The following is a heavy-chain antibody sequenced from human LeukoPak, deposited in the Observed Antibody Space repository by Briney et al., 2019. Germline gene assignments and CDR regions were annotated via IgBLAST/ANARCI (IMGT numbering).Heavy chain of an antibody. CDR3: ARDAEYCGGDCGGFYYYGMDV. Sequence: SETLSLTCTVSGGSISSYYWSWIRQPPGKGLEWIGYIYYSGSTNYNPSLKSRVTISVDTSKNQFSLKLSSVTAADTAVYYCARDAEYCGGDCGGFYYYGMDVWGQGTTVTVSS. CDR2: IYYSGST. CDR1: GGSISSYY. J-gene: IGHJ6*02. D-gene: IGHD2-21*02. V-gene: IGHV4-59*01.